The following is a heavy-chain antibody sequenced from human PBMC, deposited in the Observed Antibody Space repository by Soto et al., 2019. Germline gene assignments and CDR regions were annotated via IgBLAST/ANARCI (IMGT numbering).Heavy chain of an antibody. CDR3: ARERKFEFWRKGLDV. J-gene: IGHJ6*02. D-gene: IGHD3-3*01. CDR2: MDPNSGCT. CDR1: GYTFTTYD. Sequence: QAQLVQSGAEVRKPGASVKVSCKASGYTFTTYDINWVRQAPGQGLEWLGWMDPNSGCTGYAQNFPGRITMTRNISRNTAHMELSSLQSEDTAVYYCARERKFEFWRKGLDVWGQGTTVTVSS. V-gene: IGHV1-8*01.